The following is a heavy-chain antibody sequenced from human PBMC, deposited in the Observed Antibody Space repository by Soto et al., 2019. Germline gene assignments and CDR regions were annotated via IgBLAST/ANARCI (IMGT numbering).Heavy chain of an antibody. J-gene: IGHJ4*02. CDR1: GGSISSYY. Sequence: SETLSLTCTVSGGSISSYYWSWIRQPPGKGLEWIGYIYYSGSTNYNPSLKSRVTISVDTSKNQFSLKLSSVTPEDTAVYYCARWGSSWPAFFDYWGQGTLVTVSS. D-gene: IGHD6-13*01. V-gene: IGHV4-59*12. CDR2: IYYSGST. CDR3: ARWGSSWPAFFDY.